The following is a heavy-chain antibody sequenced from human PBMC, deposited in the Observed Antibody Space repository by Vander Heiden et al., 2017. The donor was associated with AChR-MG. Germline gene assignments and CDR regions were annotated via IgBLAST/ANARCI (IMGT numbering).Heavy chain of an antibody. CDR3: ARGEGSPGEDYYGMDV. Sequence: EVQLVESGGGLVKPGGSLRLSCAAQGFTFSSYSVNWVRQAPGKGLELFSAISRSSSYIYHADSVKCRFTISRDNAKNSLYLQMSSLRAEDTAVYYCARGEGSPGEDYYGMDVWGRGTTVTV. CDR2: ISRSSSYI. CDR1: GFTFSSYS. J-gene: IGHJ6*02. D-gene: IGHD3-10*01. V-gene: IGHV3-21*01.